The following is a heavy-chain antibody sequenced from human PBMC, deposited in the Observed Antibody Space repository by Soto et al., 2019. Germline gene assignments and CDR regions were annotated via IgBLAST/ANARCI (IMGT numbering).Heavy chain of an antibody. Sequence: ASVKVSCKASGYTFTGYYMHWVRQAPGQGLEWMGWINPNSGGTNYAQKFQGWVTMTRDTSISTAYMELSRLRSDDTAVYYCARGFDGKTYYDFWSGYYNVGTADAFDIWGQGTMVTVSS. J-gene: IGHJ3*02. CDR1: GYTFTGYY. CDR2: INPNSGGT. CDR3: ARGFDGKTYYDFWSGYYNVGTADAFDI. V-gene: IGHV1-2*04. D-gene: IGHD3-3*01.